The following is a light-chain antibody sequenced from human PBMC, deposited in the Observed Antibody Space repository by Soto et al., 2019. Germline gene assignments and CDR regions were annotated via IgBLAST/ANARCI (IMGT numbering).Light chain of an antibody. CDR1: SSNSGAGYD. Sequence: QSVLTHPASGTEAPGLRIPISNTVSSSNSGAGYDVHWYRQLPGPAPKLLTFADTKRPSGVPDRFSGPKYGTSASLAITGLQAEDEDDYYCQSYDSSLGGIYVFGTGSKVTV. CDR2: ADT. J-gene: IGLJ1*01. CDR3: QSYDSSLGGIYV. V-gene: IGLV1-40*01.